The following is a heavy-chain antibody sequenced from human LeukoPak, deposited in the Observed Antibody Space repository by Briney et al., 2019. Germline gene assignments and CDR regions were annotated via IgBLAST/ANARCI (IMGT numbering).Heavy chain of an antibody. V-gene: IGHV1-69*02. CDR3: ATTTSGYSYGYLEERAFDI. CDR2: IIPILGIA. Sequence: SVKVSCKASGYTFTSDFIHWVRQAPGQGLEWMGRIIPILGIANYAQKFQGRVTITADRSTSTAYMELSSLRSEDTAVYYCATTTSGYSYGYLEERAFDIWGQGTMVTVSS. D-gene: IGHD5-18*01. CDR1: GYTFTSDF. J-gene: IGHJ3*02.